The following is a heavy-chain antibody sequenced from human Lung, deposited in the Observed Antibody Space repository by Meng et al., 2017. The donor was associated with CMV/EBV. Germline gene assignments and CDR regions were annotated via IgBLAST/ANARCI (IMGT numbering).Heavy chain of an antibody. CDR2: ISAYNCNT. V-gene: IGHV1-18*01. CDR3: ARVEVGITSGDY. Sequence: VPGGGERSNPGASVKVSCKASRYTFPNYGIPWVRQAPGQGLEWMGWISAYNCNTNYAQTLQGRVTMTTDTSTSTAYMELGSLRSDDTAVYYCARVEVGITSGDYWGQGTLVTVSS. D-gene: IGHD1-26*01. CDR1: RYTFPNYG. J-gene: IGHJ4*02.